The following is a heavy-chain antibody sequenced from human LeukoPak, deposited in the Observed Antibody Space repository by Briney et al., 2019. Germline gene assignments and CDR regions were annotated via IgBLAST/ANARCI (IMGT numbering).Heavy chain of an antibody. Sequence: SETLCLTCTVSGGSISSYYWSWIRQPPGKGLEWIGYIYYSGSTNYNPSLKSRVTISVDTSKNQFSLKLSSVTAADTAVYYCAREYSSSSVDYYYMDVWGKGTTVTISS. V-gene: IGHV4-59*01. CDR3: AREYSSSSVDYYYMDV. J-gene: IGHJ6*03. CDR1: GGSISSYY. D-gene: IGHD6-6*01. CDR2: IYYSGST.